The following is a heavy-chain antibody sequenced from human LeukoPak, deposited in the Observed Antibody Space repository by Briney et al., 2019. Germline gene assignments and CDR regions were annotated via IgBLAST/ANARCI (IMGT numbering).Heavy chain of an antibody. J-gene: IGHJ4*02. CDR3: ARGGTVAYLFDY. Sequence: GGSLRLSCAASGFTFSSYAMHWVRQAPGKGLEWVANIKLDGSEKYYVDSVKGRFTISRDNAKNSLYLQMNSLRAEDTAVYYCARGGTVAYLFDYWGQGTLVTVSS. CDR2: IKLDGSEK. V-gene: IGHV3-7*03. CDR1: GFTFSSYA. D-gene: IGHD4-11*01.